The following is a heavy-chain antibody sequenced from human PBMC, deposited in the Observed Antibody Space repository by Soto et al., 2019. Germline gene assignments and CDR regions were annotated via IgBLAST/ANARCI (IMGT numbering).Heavy chain of an antibody. D-gene: IGHD6-19*01. Sequence: GGSLRLSCAASGFTFSSHSMNWVRQAPGKGLEWVSSITSSSSYINYADSAKGRFTISRDNAKTSLYLQMNSLRAEDTAVYYCAREPGVSSGWYVDYWGQGTLVTVSS. CDR3: AREPGVSSGWYVDY. CDR1: GFTFSSHS. J-gene: IGHJ4*02. V-gene: IGHV3-21*01. CDR2: ITSSSSYI.